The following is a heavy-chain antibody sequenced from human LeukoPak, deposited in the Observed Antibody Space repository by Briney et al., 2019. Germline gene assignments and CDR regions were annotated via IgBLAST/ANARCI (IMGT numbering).Heavy chain of an antibody. V-gene: IGHV3-23*01. D-gene: IGHD3-10*02. CDR3: AELGITMIGCV. CDR1: GFTFSSFA. Sequence: PGGSLRLSCAASGFTFSSFAMNWVRQAPGKGLQWVSSIGGSGDETYYADSVKGRFTISRDNAKNSLYLQMNSLRAEDTAVYYCAELGITMIGCVSGKGTTVTISS. CDR2: IGGSGDET. J-gene: IGHJ6*04.